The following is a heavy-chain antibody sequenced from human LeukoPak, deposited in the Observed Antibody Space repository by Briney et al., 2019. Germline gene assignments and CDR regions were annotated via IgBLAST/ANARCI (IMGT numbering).Heavy chain of an antibody. CDR1: GFTFSRHD. J-gene: IGHJ6*02. CDR3: ARDTTYGDYYYYGMDV. CDR2: IYSGGST. D-gene: IGHD4-17*01. Sequence: SGGSLRLSYVVSGFTFSRHDMSWVRQAPGKGLEWVSVIYSGGSTYYADSVKGRFTISRDNSKNTLYLQMNSLRAEDTAVYYCARDTTYGDYYYYGMDVWGQGTTVTVSS. V-gene: IGHV3-53*01.